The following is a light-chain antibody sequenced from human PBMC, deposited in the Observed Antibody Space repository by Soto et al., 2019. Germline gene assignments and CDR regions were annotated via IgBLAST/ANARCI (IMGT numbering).Light chain of an antibody. Sequence: EIVMTQSPATLSVSPGERATLSCRASQSVSSNLAWYQQKPGQAPRLLIYGASTRATGIPARFSGSGSGTEFTLTISSLQSEDLPVYYCQQYNNWPPWTCGQGTKVEIK. J-gene: IGKJ1*01. V-gene: IGKV3-15*01. CDR1: QSVSSN. CDR3: QQYNNWPPWT. CDR2: GAS.